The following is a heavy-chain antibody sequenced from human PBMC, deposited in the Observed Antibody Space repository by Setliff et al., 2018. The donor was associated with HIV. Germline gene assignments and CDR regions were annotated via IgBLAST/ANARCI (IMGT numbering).Heavy chain of an antibody. CDR2: MNPNSGNT. Sequence: ASVKVSCKASGYTFNNFYLHWVRQATGQGLEWMGWMNPNSGNTGYAQKFQGRVTMTRNTSISTAYMELRGLKSDDTAMYYCARDSEAGVWGQGTLVTVSS. D-gene: IGHD2-21*01. CDR3: ARDSEAGV. CDR1: GYTFNNFY. V-gene: IGHV1-8*02. J-gene: IGHJ4*02.